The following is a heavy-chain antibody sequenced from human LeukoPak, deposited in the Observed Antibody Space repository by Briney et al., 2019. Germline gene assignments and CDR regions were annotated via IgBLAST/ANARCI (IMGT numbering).Heavy chain of an antibody. D-gene: IGHD2-15*01. CDR3: ASGVVVAVGSLAFDI. J-gene: IGHJ3*02. CDR1: AYTLSGHY. CDR2: INPSSGGT. V-gene: IGHV1-2*02. Sequence: GASVKVSCKASAYTLSGHYMHWVRQAPGQGLEWMGWINPSSGGTNYAQKFQGRVTMTRDTSISTAYMELSRLRSDDTAVYYCASGVVVAVGSLAFDIWGQGTMVTVSS.